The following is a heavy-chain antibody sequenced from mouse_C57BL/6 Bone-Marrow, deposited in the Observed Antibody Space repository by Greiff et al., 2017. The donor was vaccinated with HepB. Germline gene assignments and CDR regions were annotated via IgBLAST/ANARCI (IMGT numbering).Heavy chain of an antibody. CDR1: GYTFTDYN. J-gene: IGHJ1*03. V-gene: IGHV1-18*01. Sequence: EVKLQESGPELVKPGASVKIPCKASGYTFTDYNMDWVNQSHGKSLEWIGDINPNNGGTIYNQKFKGKATLTVDKSSSTAYMELRSLTSEDTAVYYCAREGTTVVDWYFDVWGTGTTVTVSS. D-gene: IGHD1-1*01. CDR3: AREGTTVVDWYFDV. CDR2: INPNNGGT.